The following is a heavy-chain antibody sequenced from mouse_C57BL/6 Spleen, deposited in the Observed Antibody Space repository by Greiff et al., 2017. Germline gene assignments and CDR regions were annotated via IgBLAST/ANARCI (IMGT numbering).Heavy chain of an antibody. CDR2: IDPEDGDT. V-gene: IGHV14-1*01. CDR3: TTRGDGRDYAMDY. Sequence: EVQLQQSGAELVRPGASVKLSCTASGFNIKDYYMHWVKQRPEQGLEWIGRIDPEDGDTEYAPKFQGKATMTADTSSNTAYLQLSSLTSEDTAVYYCTTRGDGRDYAMDYWGQGTSVTVSS. CDR1: GFNIKDYY. J-gene: IGHJ4*01.